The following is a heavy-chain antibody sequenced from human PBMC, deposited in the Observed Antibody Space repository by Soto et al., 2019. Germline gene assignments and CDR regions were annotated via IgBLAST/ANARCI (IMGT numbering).Heavy chain of an antibody. V-gene: IGHV4-39*01. CDR3: ARHLTVIVVVPAATDYMDV. J-gene: IGHJ6*03. CDR1: GGSISSSSYY. D-gene: IGHD2-2*01. CDR2: IYYSGST. Sequence: TSETLSLTCTVSGGSISSSSYYWGWIRQPPGKGLEWIGSIYYSGSTYYNPSLKSRVTISVDTSKNQFSLKLSSVTAADTAVYSCARHLTVIVVVPAATDYMDVWGKGTTVTVSS.